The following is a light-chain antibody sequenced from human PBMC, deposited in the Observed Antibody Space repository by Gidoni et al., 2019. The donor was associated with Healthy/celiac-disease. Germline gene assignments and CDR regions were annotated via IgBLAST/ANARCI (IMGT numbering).Light chain of an antibody. CDR3: QVWDISSDHVV. Sequence: SYVLTKPPSVSVAPGKTARITCGGNNIGSKSVHWYQQKPGQAPVLVVYEDSDRPSGIPERFSGSNSGNTATLTISRVEAGDEADYYCQVWDISSDHVVFGGGTKLTVL. V-gene: IGLV3-21*03. CDR1: NIGSKS. J-gene: IGLJ2*01. CDR2: EDS.